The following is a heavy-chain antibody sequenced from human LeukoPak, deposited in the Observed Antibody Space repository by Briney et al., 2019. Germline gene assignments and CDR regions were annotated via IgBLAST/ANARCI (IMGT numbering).Heavy chain of an antibody. CDR1: GGTFSSYA. V-gene: IGHV1-69*01. CDR2: IIPIFGTA. J-gene: IGHJ6*03. CDR3: ARFQFSAARNMDV. Sequence: SVKVSCKASGGTFSSYAISWVRQAPGQGLEWMGGIIPIFGTANYAQKFQGRGTITADESTSTAYMELSSLRSEDTAVYYCARFQFSAARNMDVWGKGTTVTVSS. D-gene: IGHD2-15*01.